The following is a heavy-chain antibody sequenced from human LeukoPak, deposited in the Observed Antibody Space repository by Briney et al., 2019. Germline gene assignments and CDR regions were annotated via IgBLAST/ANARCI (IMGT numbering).Heavy chain of an antibody. D-gene: IGHD2-2*01. J-gene: IGHJ4*02. CDR2: IKQDGSEK. Sequence: PGGSLRLSCAASGFTFSTYWMSWVRQAPGKGLEWVANIKQDGSEKYYVDSVKGRFTISRDNAKNSLYLQMDTLRAEDTAVYYCARDIVVVPAAHYFDYWGQGTLVTVSS. CDR3: ARDIVVVPAAHYFDY. CDR1: GFTFSTYW. V-gene: IGHV3-7*01.